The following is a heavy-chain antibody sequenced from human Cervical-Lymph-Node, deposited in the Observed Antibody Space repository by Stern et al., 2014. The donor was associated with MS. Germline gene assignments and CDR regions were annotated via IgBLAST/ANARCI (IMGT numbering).Heavy chain of an antibody. CDR2: MNPNSGNT. V-gene: IGHV1-8*01. CDR1: GYTFTSYD. Sequence: QVQLVQSGAEVKKPGASVKVSCKASGYTFTSYDINWVRQATGQGLEWLGWMNPNSGNTDYAQKFQGRVTMTTNTSISTAYMELSSLRSEDTAVYYCARELSLLAALPGYWGQGTLVTVSS. J-gene: IGHJ4*02. D-gene: IGHD6-6*01. CDR3: ARELSLLAALPGY.